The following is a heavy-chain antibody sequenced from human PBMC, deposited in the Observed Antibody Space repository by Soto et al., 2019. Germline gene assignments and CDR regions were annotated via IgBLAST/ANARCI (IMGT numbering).Heavy chain of an antibody. J-gene: IGHJ6*02. CDR1: GGSISSYY. V-gene: IGHV4-59*01. D-gene: IGHD3-16*01. CDR3: ARGGGGPRHRMDV. Sequence: SETLSLTCTVSGGSISSYYWSWIRQPPGKGLEWIGYIYYSGSTNYNPSLKSRVTISVDTSKNQFSLKLSSVTAADTAVYYCARGGGGPRHRMDVWGQGTTVTVSS. CDR2: IYYSGST.